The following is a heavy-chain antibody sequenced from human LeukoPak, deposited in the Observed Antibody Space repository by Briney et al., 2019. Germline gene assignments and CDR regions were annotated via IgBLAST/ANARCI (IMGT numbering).Heavy chain of an antibody. V-gene: IGHV1-24*01. CDR3: ATPFRDFWSGYYTEYFQH. J-gene: IGHJ1*01. CDR2: FDPEDGET. D-gene: IGHD3-3*01. CDR1: GYTLTELS. Sequence: ASVKVSCKVSGYTLTELSMHWVRQAPGKGLEWMGGFDPEDGETIYAQKFQGRVTMTEDTSTDTAYMELSSLRSEDTAVYYCATPFRDFWSGYYTEYFQHWGRGTLVTVSS.